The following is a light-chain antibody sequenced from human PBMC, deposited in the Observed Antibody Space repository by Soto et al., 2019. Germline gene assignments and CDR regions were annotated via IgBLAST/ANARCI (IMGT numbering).Light chain of an antibody. CDR2: DAS. J-gene: IGKJ1*01. CDR3: QQYNSYLWT. V-gene: IGKV1-5*01. CDR1: QSISSW. Sequence: DTQMAMTSSAVSAAVRDSSTISCRASQSISSWLAWYQQKPGKAPKLLIYDASSLESGVPSRFSGSGSGRELTLTIGSLQPDDLVSYYCQQYNSYLWTFPQGTKVDIK.